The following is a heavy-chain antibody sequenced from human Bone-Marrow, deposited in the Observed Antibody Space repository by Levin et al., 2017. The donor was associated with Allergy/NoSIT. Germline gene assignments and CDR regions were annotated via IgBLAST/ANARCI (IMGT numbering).Heavy chain of an antibody. V-gene: IGHV3-9*01. Sequence: QAGGSLRLSCAASGFIFDDYAMNWVRQAPGKGLEWVSGISWNSGSVAYADSVKGRFTISRDNAKNSLYLQMNSLRAEDTAFYYCAKDISYGGNSFDSWGQGTLVTVSS. D-gene: IGHD4-23*01. CDR1: GFIFDDYA. CDR3: AKDISYGGNSFDS. J-gene: IGHJ4*02. CDR2: ISWNSGSV.